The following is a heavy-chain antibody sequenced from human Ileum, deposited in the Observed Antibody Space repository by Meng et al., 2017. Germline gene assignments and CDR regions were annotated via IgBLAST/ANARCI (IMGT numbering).Heavy chain of an antibody. CDR1: GYTFTNYG. CDR2: INTNTGDP. CDR3: AREPRRFDH. J-gene: IGHJ4*02. V-gene: IGHV7-4-1*02. Sequence: QVQLGESGSELQNPVASVKGSCKGSGYTFTNYGMNWVRQAPGQGLEWMGWINTNTGDPTYAQAFTGRFVFSLDTSVNTAYLQISSLKAEDTAIYYCAREPRRFDHWGQGTLVTVSS.